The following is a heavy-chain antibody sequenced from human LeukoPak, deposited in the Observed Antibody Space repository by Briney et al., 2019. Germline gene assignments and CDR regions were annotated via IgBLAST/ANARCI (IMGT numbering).Heavy chain of an antibody. CDR3: ARDSSGPSY. CDR1: GFTVSSNY. Sequence: GGSLRLSCAASGFTVSSNYMSWVRQAPGKGLDWVSVIYSGSGTYYADSVKGRFTISRDNSKNTLYLQMNSLRAEDTGVYYCARDSSGPSYWGQGTLVTVSS. V-gene: IGHV3-53*01. CDR2: IYSGSGT. J-gene: IGHJ4*02. D-gene: IGHD6-19*01.